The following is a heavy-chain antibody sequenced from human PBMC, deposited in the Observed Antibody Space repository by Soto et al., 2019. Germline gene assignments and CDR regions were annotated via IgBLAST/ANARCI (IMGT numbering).Heavy chain of an antibody. CDR3: ERQQRSSALDY. D-gene: IGHD6-6*01. CDR1: GGYISSSSYY. CDR2: SYYGGSP. Sequence: QLEMQESGPGLVKPSETLSLTCTVSGGYISSSSYYWGWVRQPPGKGLEWIATSYYGGSPYYNPSLKSRVTISVDRSKNQFSLKLNSVSAADTAVYFCERQQRSSALDYWGQGTLGTVSS. J-gene: IGHJ4*02. V-gene: IGHV4-39*01.